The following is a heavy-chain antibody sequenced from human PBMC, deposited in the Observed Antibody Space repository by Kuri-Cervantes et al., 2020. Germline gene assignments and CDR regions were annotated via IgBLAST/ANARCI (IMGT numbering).Heavy chain of an antibody. J-gene: IGHJ5*02. CDR2: ISYSGDT. CDR1: GGSVRSNNYY. Sequence: ESLKISCTVSGGSVRSNNYYWDWIRQPPGKGLEWIGEISYSGDTKYNPSLDSRVTISADTSKNQFSLKLTFVTAADTAVYYCARSSAAGTIDPWGQGTLVTVSS. D-gene: IGHD6-13*01. CDR3: ARSSAAGTIDP. V-gene: IGHV4-61*01.